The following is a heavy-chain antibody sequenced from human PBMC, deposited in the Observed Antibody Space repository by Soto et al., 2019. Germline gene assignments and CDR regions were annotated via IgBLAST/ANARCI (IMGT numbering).Heavy chain of an antibody. CDR3: ARGAGYYGSGSYYPIGYYFDY. CDR1: GFTFSSYS. V-gene: IGHV3-21*01. CDR2: ISSSSSYI. J-gene: IGHJ4*02. D-gene: IGHD3-10*01. Sequence: EVQLVESGGGLVQPGGSLRLSCAASGFTFSSYSMNWVRQAPGKGLEWVSSISSSSSYIYYADSVKGRFTISIDNAKNSLYLQMNSLRAEDTAVYYCARGAGYYGSGSYYPIGYYFDYWGQGTLVTVSS.